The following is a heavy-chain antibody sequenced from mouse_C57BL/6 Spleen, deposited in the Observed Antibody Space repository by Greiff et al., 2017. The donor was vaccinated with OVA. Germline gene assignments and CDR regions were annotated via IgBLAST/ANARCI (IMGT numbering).Heavy chain of an antibody. CDR3: TREGVISTVTGYFDV. CDR2: IDPGDGDT. J-gene: IGHJ1*03. D-gene: IGHD1-1*01. Sequence: EVQLKQSGAELVRPGASVKLSCTASGFTFNNYYMHWVKQRPEQGLEWIGRIDPGDGDTEYASKFKGKATMTADTSSNTAYLQLSSLTCEDTAVYYCTREGVISTVTGYFDVWGTGTTGTVSS. V-gene: IGHV14-1*01. CDR1: GFTFNNYY.